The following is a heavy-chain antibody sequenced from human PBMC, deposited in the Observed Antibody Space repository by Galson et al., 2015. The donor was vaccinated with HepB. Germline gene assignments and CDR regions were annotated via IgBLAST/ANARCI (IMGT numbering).Heavy chain of an antibody. V-gene: IGHV1-46*01. J-gene: IGHJ4*02. D-gene: IGHD4-11*01. CDR3: AREDSNYVLSDY. Sequence: SVKVSCKASGYTFTGYYMHWVRQAPGQGLEWMGIINPSGGSTSYAQKFQGRVTMTRDTSTSTVYMELSSLRSEDTAVYYCAREDSNYVLSDYWGQGTLVTASS. CDR2: INPSGGST. CDR1: GYTFTGYY.